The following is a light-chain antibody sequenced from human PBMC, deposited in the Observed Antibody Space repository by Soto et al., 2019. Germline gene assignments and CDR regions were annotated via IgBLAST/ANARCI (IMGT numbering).Light chain of an antibody. CDR1: MRDVGAYNL. CDR3: SSYTSKSSLI. CDR2: EVR. Sequence: VLTQPASLSGSPGQSITISCAGTMRDVGAYNLVSWYQQHPGRAPQLIIYEVRNRPSGISFRFSGSKSGNTASLTISGLQAEDEADYYCSSYTSKSSLIFGGGTKVTVL. J-gene: IGLJ2*01. V-gene: IGLV2-14*01.